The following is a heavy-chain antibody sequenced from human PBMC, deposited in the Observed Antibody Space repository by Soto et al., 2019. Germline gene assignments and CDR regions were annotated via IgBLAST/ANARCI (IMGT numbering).Heavy chain of an antibody. D-gene: IGHD2-15*01. Sequence: PGGSLSLSSAASGFNFSSYLMHWVRQAPGKGLVWVSRINSDGSSTSYADSVKGRFTISRDNAKDTLYLQMNSLRADDTAVYYCARAARYCSGGTCYQKPDYWGHGALVTVSS. CDR3: ARAARYCSGGTCYQKPDY. CDR1: GFNFSSYL. CDR2: INSDGSST. J-gene: IGHJ4*01. V-gene: IGHV3-74*01.